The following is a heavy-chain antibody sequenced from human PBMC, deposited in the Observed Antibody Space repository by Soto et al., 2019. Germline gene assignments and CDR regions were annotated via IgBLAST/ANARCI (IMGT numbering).Heavy chain of an antibody. CDR2: ITFSSLYI. CDR1: GFTFSSYA. CDR3: ARSGDVAVGWFDP. J-gene: IGHJ5*02. D-gene: IGHD3-10*01. Sequence: DVQLLESGGGLVQPGGSVRLSCAASGFTFSSYAMSWVRQAPGKGLEWVSSITFSSLYIYYAESVRGRFVISRDDSKNSLFLQMDSLKTEDTAFYYCARSGDVAVGWFDPWGQGTQVTVSS. V-gene: IGHV3-21*01.